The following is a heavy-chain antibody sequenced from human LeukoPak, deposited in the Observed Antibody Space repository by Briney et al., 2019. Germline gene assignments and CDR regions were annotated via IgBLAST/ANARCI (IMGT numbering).Heavy chain of an antibody. Sequence: GGSLRLSCVVSGFAFGSSWMSWVRQAPEKGLEWVTNIKPDGSEKYYVDSVKGRFTISRDNSRNSLYLDINNLRTEDTAIYYCAKDRDSNWYPYFEYWGQGTLITVSS. V-gene: IGHV3-7*03. CDR3: AKDRDSNWYPYFEY. CDR2: IKPDGSEK. CDR1: GFAFGSSW. J-gene: IGHJ4*02. D-gene: IGHD4-11*01.